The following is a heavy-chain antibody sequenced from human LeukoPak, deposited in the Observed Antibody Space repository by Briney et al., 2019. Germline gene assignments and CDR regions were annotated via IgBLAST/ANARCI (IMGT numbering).Heavy chain of an antibody. J-gene: IGHJ6*02. D-gene: IGHD3-10*01. CDR2: ISSSGSTI. CDR3: ARRGVLWFGELFYYGMDV. Sequence: GGSLRLSCAASGFTFSDYYMSWIRQAPGKGLEWVSYISSSGSTIYYADSVKGRFTTSRDTAKNSLYLQMNSLRAEDTAVYYCARRGVLWFGELFYYGMDVWGQGTTVTVSS. CDR1: GFTFSDYY. V-gene: IGHV3-11*01.